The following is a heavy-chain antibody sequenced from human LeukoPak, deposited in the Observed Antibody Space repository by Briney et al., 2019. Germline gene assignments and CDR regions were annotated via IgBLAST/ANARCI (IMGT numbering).Heavy chain of an antibody. CDR2: IYYSGST. D-gene: IGHD6-6*01. J-gene: IGHJ4*02. CDR1: GGSISSGGYC. CDR3: ASLIAARRRGPSVFDY. V-gene: IGHV4-31*03. Sequence: PSGTLSLTCTVSGGSISSGGYCWSWIRQHPGTGLEWIGYIYYSGSTYYNPSLKSRVTISVDTSKNQFSLKLSSVTAADTAVYYCASLIAARRRGPSVFDYWGQGTLVTVSS.